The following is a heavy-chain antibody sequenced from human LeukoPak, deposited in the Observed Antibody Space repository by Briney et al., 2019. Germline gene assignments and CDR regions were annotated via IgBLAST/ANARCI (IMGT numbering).Heavy chain of an antibody. CDR3: IWNDVGDK. Sequence: PGGSLRLSCAASGFTLSNYAMSWVRQAPGKGLEWVGRIKSKTDGETTDYAAPVQGRLTISRDDSKNTLYLQMNSLKTEDTAVYYCIWNDVGDKWGQGTLVTVSS. J-gene: IGHJ4*02. CDR1: GFTLSNYA. V-gene: IGHV3-15*01. D-gene: IGHD1-1*01. CDR2: IKSKTDGETT.